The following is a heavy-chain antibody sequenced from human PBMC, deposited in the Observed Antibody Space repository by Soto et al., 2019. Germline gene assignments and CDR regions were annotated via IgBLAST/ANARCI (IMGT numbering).Heavy chain of an antibody. CDR3: ARGGRGSGLYFLYYFDL. Sequence: SETLSLTCSVSAGSLSNYYCTWSRQSPGKGLEWIGEIYHTGSTKYNPSLKSRVAISVDMSKNQFSLTLNSVTPADTAVYYCARGGRGSGLYFLYYFDLWGQGTLVTVS. CDR1: AGSLSNYY. CDR2: IYHTGST. J-gene: IGHJ4*02. V-gene: IGHV4-59*01. D-gene: IGHD6-19*01.